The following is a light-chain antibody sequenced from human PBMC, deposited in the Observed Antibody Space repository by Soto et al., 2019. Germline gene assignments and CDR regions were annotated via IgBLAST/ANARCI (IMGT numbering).Light chain of an antibody. V-gene: IGKV4-1*01. Sequence: DIVMTQSPDSLAVSLGERATINCKSSQSLLNRSDKKNYLAWYQQRPGQPPNLLIYWASTRQFGVPDRISGSGSGTDFTLTISSLQAEDVAVYYCQQYFNTEWPFGQGTKVEVK. CDR3: QQYFNTEWP. CDR1: QSLLNRSDKKNY. J-gene: IGKJ1*01. CDR2: WAS.